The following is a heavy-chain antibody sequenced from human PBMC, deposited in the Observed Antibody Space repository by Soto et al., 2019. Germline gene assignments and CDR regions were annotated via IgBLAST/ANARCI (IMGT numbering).Heavy chain of an antibody. CDR1: GYTFTGYY. CDR2: INPNSGGT. CDR3: ARADSDILTGAPPDY. V-gene: IGHV1-2*04. D-gene: IGHD3-9*01. J-gene: IGHJ4*02. Sequence: QVQLVQSGAEVKKPGASVKVSCKASGYTFTGYYMHWVRQAPGQGLEWMGWINPNSGGTNYAQKFQGWVTMTRDTSISTAYMELSRLRSDDTAVYYCARADSDILTGAPPDYWGQGTLVTVSS.